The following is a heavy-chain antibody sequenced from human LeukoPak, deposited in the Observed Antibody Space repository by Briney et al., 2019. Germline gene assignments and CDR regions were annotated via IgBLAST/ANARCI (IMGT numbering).Heavy chain of an antibody. CDR3: AIYGSGKRFDP. Sequence: GGSLRLSCAASGFTFSSYSMNWVRQAPGKGLEWVSSISSSSSYIYYADSVKGRFTFSRDNAKNSLYLQMNSLRAEDTAVYYCAIYGSGKRFDPWGQGTLVTVSS. J-gene: IGHJ5*02. CDR1: GFTFSSYS. D-gene: IGHD3-10*01. V-gene: IGHV3-21*01. CDR2: ISSSSSYI.